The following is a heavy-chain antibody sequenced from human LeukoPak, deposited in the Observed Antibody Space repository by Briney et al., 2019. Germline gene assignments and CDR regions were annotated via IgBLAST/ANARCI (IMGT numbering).Heavy chain of an antibody. D-gene: IGHD6-13*01. CDR3: ARDGIAGAGPDYYGMDV. CDR1: GGSISSYY. Sequence: PSETLSLTCTVSGGSISSYYWSWIRQPAGKGLEWNGRIYTSGSTNYNPSLKSRVAMSVDTSKNQFSLKLSSVTAADTAVYYCARDGIAGAGPDYYGMDVWGQGTTVTVSS. CDR2: IYTSGST. V-gene: IGHV4-4*07. J-gene: IGHJ6*02.